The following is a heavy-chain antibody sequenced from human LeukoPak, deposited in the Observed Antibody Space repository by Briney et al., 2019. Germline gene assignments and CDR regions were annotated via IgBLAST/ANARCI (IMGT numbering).Heavy chain of an antibody. CDR1: GFTFSSYW. CDR2: IKQDGSEK. J-gene: IGHJ4*02. CDR3: VSFYETY. Sequence: QSGGSLRLSCAASGFTFSSYWMSWVRQAPGKGLEWVANIKQDGSEKYYVDSVKGRFTISRDNAKTTVYLQMNNLRAEDTAVYYCVSFYETYWGRGTLVTVSS. V-gene: IGHV3-7*01. D-gene: IGHD2/OR15-2a*01.